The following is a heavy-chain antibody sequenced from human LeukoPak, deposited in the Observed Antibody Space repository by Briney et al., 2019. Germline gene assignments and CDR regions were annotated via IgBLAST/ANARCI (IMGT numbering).Heavy chain of an antibody. V-gene: IGHV3-21*01. CDR1: GFTFSRYA. CDR3: ARDPYYYGSGSPYY. CDR2: ISSSSSYI. J-gene: IGHJ4*02. Sequence: GGSLRLSCAASGFTFSRYAMSWVRQAPGKGLEWVSSISSSSSYIYYADSVKGRFTISRDNAKNSLYLQMNSLRAEDTAVYYCARDPYYYGSGSPYYWGQGTLVTVSS. D-gene: IGHD3-10*01.